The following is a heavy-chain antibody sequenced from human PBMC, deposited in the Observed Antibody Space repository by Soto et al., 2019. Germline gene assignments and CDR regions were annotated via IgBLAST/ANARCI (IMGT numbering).Heavy chain of an antibody. D-gene: IGHD1-26*01. V-gene: IGHV4-34*01. CDR2: INHSGST. CDR1: GGSFSGYY. Sequence: SETLSLTCAVYGGSFSGYYWSWIRQPPGKGLEWIGEINHSGSTNYNPSLKSRVTISVDTSKNQFSLKLSSVTAADTAVYYCATLRFIVGATHYYYGMDVWGQGTTVTVSS. J-gene: IGHJ6*02. CDR3: ATLRFIVGATHYYYGMDV.